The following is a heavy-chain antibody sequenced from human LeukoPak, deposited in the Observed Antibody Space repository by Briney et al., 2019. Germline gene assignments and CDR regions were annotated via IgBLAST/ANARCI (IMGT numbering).Heavy chain of an antibody. J-gene: IGHJ5*02. V-gene: IGHV3-7*02. CDR1: GFSFKDYW. CDR3: ARQGNNWFDP. CDR2: INKDGSEK. Sequence: GGSLRLSCAASGFSFKDYWMSWVRQAPGKGLEWAAIINKDGSEKYYVDSVKGRFTISRDNAKNSLYLQMNSLTAEDTAVYYCARQGNNWFDPWGQGTLVTVSS.